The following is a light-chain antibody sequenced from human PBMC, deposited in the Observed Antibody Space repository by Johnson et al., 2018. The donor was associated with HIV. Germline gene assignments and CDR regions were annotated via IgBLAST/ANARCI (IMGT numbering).Light chain of an antibody. Sequence: QSVLTQPPSVSAAPGQKVTISCSGSSSNIGNNYVSWYQQLPGTAPKVLIHENNKRPSGIPDRFSGSKSGTSATLGITGLQTGDEADYYCGTWDSSLSAPRVFGTGTKVTVL. CDR3: GTWDSSLSAPRV. CDR2: ENN. V-gene: IGLV1-51*02. J-gene: IGLJ1*01. CDR1: SSNIGNNY.